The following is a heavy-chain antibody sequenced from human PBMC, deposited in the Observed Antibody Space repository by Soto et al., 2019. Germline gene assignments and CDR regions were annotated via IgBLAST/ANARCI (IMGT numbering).Heavy chain of an antibody. Sequence: ASVKVSCKASGYTFTSYYMRWVRQAPGQGLKWMGIINPIGGSTSYAQKFQGRVTMTRDTSTSTVYMELSSLRSEDTAVYYCARGRGVDRGYMDTAMARAPVDVWGQGTTVTVSS. D-gene: IGHD5-18*01. CDR1: GYTFTSYY. V-gene: IGHV1-46*01. J-gene: IGHJ6*02. CDR2: INPIGGST. CDR3: ARGRGVDRGYMDTAMARAPVDV.